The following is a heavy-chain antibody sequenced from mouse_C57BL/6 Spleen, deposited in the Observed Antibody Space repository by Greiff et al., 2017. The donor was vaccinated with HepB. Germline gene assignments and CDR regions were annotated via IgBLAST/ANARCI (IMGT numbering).Heavy chain of an antibody. D-gene: IGHD1-1*01. CDR3: ARSPHYYYGSSYVYFDY. J-gene: IGHJ2*01. V-gene: IGHV1-26*01. CDR2: INPNNGGT. Sequence: VQLQQSGPELVKPGASVKISCKASGYTFTDYYMNWVKQSHGKSLEWIGDINPNNGGTSYNQKFKGKATLIVDKSSSTAYMELRSLTSEDSAVYYCARSPHYYYGSSYVYFDYWGQGTTLTVSS. CDR1: GYTFTDYY.